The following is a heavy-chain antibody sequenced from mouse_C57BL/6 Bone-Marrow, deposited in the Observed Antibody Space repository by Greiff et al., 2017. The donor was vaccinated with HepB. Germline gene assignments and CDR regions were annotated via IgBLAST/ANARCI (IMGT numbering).Heavy chain of an antibody. CDR3: TRPDYDGYYTYYFDY. CDR2: IYPGNSDT. Sequence: EVQLQQSGTVLARPGASVKMSCKTSGYTFTSYWMHWVKQRPGQGLEWIGAIYPGNSDTSYNQKFKGKAKLTAVTSASTAYMELSSLTNEDSAVYYCTRPDYDGYYTYYFDYWGQGTTLTVSS. D-gene: IGHD2-3*01. J-gene: IGHJ2*01. CDR1: GYTFTSYW. V-gene: IGHV1-5*01.